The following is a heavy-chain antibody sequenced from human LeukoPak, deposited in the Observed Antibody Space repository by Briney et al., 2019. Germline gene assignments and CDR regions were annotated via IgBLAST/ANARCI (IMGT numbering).Heavy chain of an antibody. D-gene: IGHD2-15*01. CDR3: AKAPVTSCRGAFCYPFDS. CDR1: GFSLSSYA. Sequence: GGSLRLSCTVSGFSLSSYAMSWVRRAPGKGLEWVSATSSSDDGKYYADSVRGRFTISRDNSRNTMYLQMNSLRAEGAAVYYCAKAPVTSCRGAFCYPFDSWGQGTLVTVSS. CDR2: TSSSDDGK. V-gene: IGHV3-23*01. J-gene: IGHJ4*02.